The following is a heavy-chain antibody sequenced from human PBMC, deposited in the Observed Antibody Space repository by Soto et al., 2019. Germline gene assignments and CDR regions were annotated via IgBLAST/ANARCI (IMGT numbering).Heavy chain of an antibody. CDR2: ISVSGGST. CDR1: GFTFSSYA. D-gene: IGHD3-22*01. J-gene: IGHJ4*02. Sequence: EVQLLESGGGLVQPGGSLRLSCAASGFTFSSYAMSWVRQAPGKGLAWVSGISVSGGSTYYADSVKGRFTISRDNSKNTLYLQINSLRAEDTAVYYCASNTRYDTPDYWGQGTLFTVSA. V-gene: IGHV3-23*01. CDR3: ASNTRYDTPDY.